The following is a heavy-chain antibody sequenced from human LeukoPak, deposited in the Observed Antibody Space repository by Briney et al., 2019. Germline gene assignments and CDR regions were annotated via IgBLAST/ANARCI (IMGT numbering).Heavy chain of an antibody. Sequence: NSSETLSLTCTISGGSFSSGRHYWSWIRQPAGKGLEWIGRVHTGGNAIYNPSLKGRLTISLDTSKDQFSLKLSSVTAADTAVYYCARDHGTSFGVLWSTPDVWGKGTTVIVSS. J-gene: IGHJ6*04. CDR3: ARDHGTSFGVLWSTPDV. CDR1: GGSFSSGRHY. D-gene: IGHD3-3*01. CDR2: VHTGGNA. V-gene: IGHV4-61*02.